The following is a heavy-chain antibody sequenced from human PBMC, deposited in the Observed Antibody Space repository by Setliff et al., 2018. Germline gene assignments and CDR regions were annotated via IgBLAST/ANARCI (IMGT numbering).Heavy chain of an antibody. Sequence: TGGSLRLSCTASGFMFNSYGMHWVRQAPGKGLEWVAYLRFDGKTQHYADFVKGRFIISRDNFNNTLYLQMKGLGAEDTAHYYCARGKGNGSGGYFGYDPFDVWGQGTLVTVSS. V-gene: IGHV3-30*02. CDR1: GFMFNSYG. J-gene: IGHJ3*01. D-gene: IGHD3-22*01. CDR2: LRFDGKTQ. CDR3: ARGKGNGSGGYFGYDPFDV.